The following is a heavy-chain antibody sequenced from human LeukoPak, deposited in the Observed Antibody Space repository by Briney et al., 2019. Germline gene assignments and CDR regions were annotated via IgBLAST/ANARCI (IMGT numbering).Heavy chain of an antibody. D-gene: IGHD5-18*01. Sequence: PGGSLRLSCAASGFTFSSYAMSWVRQAPGKGLEWVSAISGSGGTTYYADSVKGRFTISRDNSKNTLHLQMNSLRAEDTAVYYCAKDEQLWPDYWGQGTLVTVSS. CDR1: GFTFSSYA. CDR2: ISGSGGTT. CDR3: AKDEQLWPDY. J-gene: IGHJ4*02. V-gene: IGHV3-23*01.